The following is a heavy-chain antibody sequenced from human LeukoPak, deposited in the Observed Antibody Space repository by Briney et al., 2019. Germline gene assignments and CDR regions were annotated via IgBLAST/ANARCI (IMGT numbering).Heavy chain of an antibody. CDR2: IIPIFGTA. V-gene: IGHV1-69*01. CDR1: GGTFSSNA. CDR3: ARAGNLGDYGDYDAFDI. D-gene: IGHD4-17*01. Sequence: SVKVSCKASGGTFSSNAISWVRQAPGQGLEWMGGIIPIFGTANYAQKFQGRVTITADESTSTAHMELSSLRSEDTAVYYCARAGNLGDYGDYDAFDIWGQGTMVTVSS. J-gene: IGHJ3*02.